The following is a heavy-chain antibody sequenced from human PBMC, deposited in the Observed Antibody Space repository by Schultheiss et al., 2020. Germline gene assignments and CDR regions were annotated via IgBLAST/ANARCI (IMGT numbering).Heavy chain of an antibody. V-gene: IGHV3-33*08. D-gene: IGHD4-17*01. J-gene: IGHJ4*02. CDR1: GFTFSSYW. Sequence: GGSLRLSCAASGFTFSSYWMHWVRQAPGKGLEWVAVIWYDGSNKYYADSVKGRFTISRDNSKNTLYLQMNSLRAEDTAVYYCARDNGDRPYDYWGKGTLVTVSS. CDR3: ARDNGDRPYDY. CDR2: IWYDGSNK.